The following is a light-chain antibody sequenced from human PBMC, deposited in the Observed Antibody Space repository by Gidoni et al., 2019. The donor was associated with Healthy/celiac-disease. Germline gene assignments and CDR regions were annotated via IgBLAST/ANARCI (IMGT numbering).Light chain of an antibody. Sequence: EIVLTQSPATLSLSPGERATLSCRASQSVSSYLAWYQQKPGQAPRLLIYDASNRATGIPARFRGSGSGTDFTLTIRRLEPEDFAVYYCQQRSHSFGPXTKVDIK. V-gene: IGKV3-11*01. CDR2: DAS. J-gene: IGKJ3*01. CDR3: QQRSHS. CDR1: QSVSSY.